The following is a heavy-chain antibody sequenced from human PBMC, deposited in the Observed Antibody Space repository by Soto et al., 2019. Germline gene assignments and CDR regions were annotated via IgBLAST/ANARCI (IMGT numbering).Heavy chain of an antibody. CDR3: AKEGGNHYYYYAMDV. CDR1: GDSVSSNSAA. Sequence: QVQLQQSGPGLVKPSQTLSLTCAISGDSVSSNSAAWSWIRQSPSRGLEWRGRTFYGSKWDNDYAVSVKGRITINPDTSKNQFSLQLNSVTPEDTAVYYCAKEGGNHYYYYAMDVWGQGTTVTVSS. V-gene: IGHV6-1*01. CDR2: TFYGSKWDN. D-gene: IGHD1-26*01. J-gene: IGHJ6*02.